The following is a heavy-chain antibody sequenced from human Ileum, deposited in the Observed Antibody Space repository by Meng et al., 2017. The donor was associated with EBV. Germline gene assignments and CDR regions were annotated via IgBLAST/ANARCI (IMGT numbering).Heavy chain of an antibody. CDR1: GGSIYRSTYY. D-gene: IGHD3-10*01. CDR2: VYYSGSA. CDR3: ARSIAGSDESRCWGF. V-gene: IGHV4-39*01. Sequence: QRQLQEPGPGLANPSETLSLTCTGSGGSIYRSTYYWGWIRQPPGKGLEWIASVYYSGSAYYNPSLESRVTISVDTSKNQFSLEMTSMTAADTAVYYCARSIAGSDESRCWGFWGQGSLVTVSS. J-gene: IGHJ4*02.